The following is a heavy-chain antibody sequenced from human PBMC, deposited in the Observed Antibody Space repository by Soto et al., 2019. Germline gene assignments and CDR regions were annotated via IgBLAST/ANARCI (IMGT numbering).Heavy chain of an antibody. CDR1: GGSISSGGYS. D-gene: IGHD2-2*02. CDR2: IYHSGST. V-gene: IGHV4-30-2*01. J-gene: IGHJ4*02. Sequence: QLQLQESGSGLVKPSQTLSLTCAVSGGSISSGGYSWSWIRQPPGKGLEWIGDIYHSGSTYYNPSLKSRFTISVDRSKNQFSLKLSSVTAADTAVYYCVRGVGCSSTSCYTYYFDYWGQGTLVTVSS. CDR3: VRGVGCSSTSCYTYYFDY.